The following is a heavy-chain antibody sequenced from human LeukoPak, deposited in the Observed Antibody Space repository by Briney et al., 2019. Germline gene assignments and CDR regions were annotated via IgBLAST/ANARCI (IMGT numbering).Heavy chain of an antibody. D-gene: IGHD5-12*01. CDR3: ARVLVATIFDY. V-gene: IGHV4-59*11. J-gene: IGHJ4*02. Sequence: KPSETLSLTCTVSGGSISRHYWSWIRQPPGKGLEWIGYIYNSGSTYYNPSLKSRVTISVDTSKNQFSLKLSSVTAADTAVYYCARVLVATIFDYWGQGTLVTVSS. CDR2: IYNSGST. CDR1: GGSISRHY.